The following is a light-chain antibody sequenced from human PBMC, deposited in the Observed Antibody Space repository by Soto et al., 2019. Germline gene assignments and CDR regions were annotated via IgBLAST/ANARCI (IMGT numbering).Light chain of an antibody. V-gene: IGKV3D-20*01. Sequence: EIVLTQSPATLSLSPGERATLSCGASQSVSSGYLAWYQQKPGLAPRLLFYDASSRATGIPDRFSGSGSGTDFSLTISRLEPEDFAVYYCQQYGSSPLTFGGGTKVEIK. CDR2: DAS. J-gene: IGKJ4*01. CDR1: QSVSSGY. CDR3: QQYGSSPLT.